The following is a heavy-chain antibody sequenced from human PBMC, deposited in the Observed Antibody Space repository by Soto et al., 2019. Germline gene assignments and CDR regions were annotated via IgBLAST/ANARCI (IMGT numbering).Heavy chain of an antibody. J-gene: IGHJ4*02. D-gene: IGHD3-3*01. V-gene: IGHV1-8*01. CDR3: ASESYRGVFDY. CDR1: GYTFTRYD. Sequence: SVKVSCKASGYTFTRYDINWVRQATGQGLEWMGWMNPNSGYTAYAQKFQGRVTMTRDTSISTAYMDLSSLRSEDTAVYYCASESYRGVFDYCGQGTLVVVSS. CDR2: MNPNSGYT.